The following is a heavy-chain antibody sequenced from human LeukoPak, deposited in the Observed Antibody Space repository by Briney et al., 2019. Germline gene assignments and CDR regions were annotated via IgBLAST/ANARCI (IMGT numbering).Heavy chain of an antibody. V-gene: IGHV4-39*07. D-gene: IGHD1-1*01. CDR1: GGSISSSSYY. CDR2: IYYSGST. J-gene: IGHJ5*02. CDR3: ARTWVTATTGNSWFDP. Sequence: PSETLPLTCTASGGSISSSSYYWGWIRQPPGKGLEWIGSIYYSGSTYYNASLKSRVTISVDTSKNQFSLKLSSVTAADTAVYYCARTWVTATTGNSWFDPWGQGTLVTVSS.